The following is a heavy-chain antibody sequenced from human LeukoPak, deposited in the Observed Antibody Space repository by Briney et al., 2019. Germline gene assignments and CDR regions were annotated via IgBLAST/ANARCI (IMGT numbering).Heavy chain of an antibody. CDR3: ARCSLADWNSDY. Sequence: ASVKVSCKASGYTFTGYYMHWVRQAPGQGLEWMGWINPNSGGTNYAQKFQGRVTMTRDTSINTAYMDLSSLRSDDTAVYYCARCSLADWNSDYWGRGTLVTVSS. CDR1: GYTFTGYY. J-gene: IGHJ4*02. CDR2: INPNSGGT. V-gene: IGHV1-2*02. D-gene: IGHD3/OR15-3a*01.